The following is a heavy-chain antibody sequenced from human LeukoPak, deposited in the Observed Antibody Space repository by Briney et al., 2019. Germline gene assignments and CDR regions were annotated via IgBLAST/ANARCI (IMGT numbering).Heavy chain of an antibody. V-gene: IGHV1-69*05. CDR1: GGTFSSYA. CDR3: ARVVYYDSSGYNDAFDI. Sequence: SVKVSCKASGGTFSSYAISWVRQAPGQGLEWMGRIIPIFGTANYAQKFQGRVTIPTDESTSTAYMELSSLRSEDTAVYYCARVVYYDSSGYNDAFDIWGQGTMVTVSS. J-gene: IGHJ3*02. D-gene: IGHD3-22*01. CDR2: IIPIFGTA.